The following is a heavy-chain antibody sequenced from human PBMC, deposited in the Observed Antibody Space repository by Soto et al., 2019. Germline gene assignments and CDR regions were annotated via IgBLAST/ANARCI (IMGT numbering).Heavy chain of an antibody. CDR3: AKDGSEYRGYQLYADY. J-gene: IGHJ4*02. CDR1: GFTFSSYG. CDR2: ISYDGSNK. Sequence: PGGSVRLSCAASGFTFSSYGMHWVRQAPGKGLEWVAVISYDGSNKYYADSVKGRFTISRDNSKNTLYLQMNSLRAEDTAVYYCAKDGSEYRGYQLYADYWGQATLVTVSS. D-gene: IGHD5-12*01. V-gene: IGHV3-30*18.